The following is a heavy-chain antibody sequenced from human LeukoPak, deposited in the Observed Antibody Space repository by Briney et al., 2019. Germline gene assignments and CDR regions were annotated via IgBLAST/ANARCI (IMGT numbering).Heavy chain of an antibody. Sequence: SETLSLPCTVSGGSISSSSYYWGWIRQPPGKGLEWIGSIYYSGSTYYNPSLKSRVTISVDTSKNQFSLKLSSVTAADTAVYYCARPFYDSSGPFDYWGQGTLVTVSS. CDR3: ARPFYDSSGPFDY. CDR2: IYYSGST. J-gene: IGHJ4*02. D-gene: IGHD3-22*01. V-gene: IGHV4-39*01. CDR1: GGSISSSSYY.